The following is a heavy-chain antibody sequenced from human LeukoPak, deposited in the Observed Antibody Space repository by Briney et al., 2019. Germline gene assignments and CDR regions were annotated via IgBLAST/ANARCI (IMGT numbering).Heavy chain of an antibody. V-gene: IGHV3-23*01. CDR3: AKGNPKLAWIQLSPVDY. Sequence: GGSLTLSWAASGFTFSSYAMSWVRQAPGKGLEWVSAISGSGGSTYYADSVKGRFTISRDNSKNTLYLQMNSLRAEDTAVYYCAKGNPKLAWIQLSPVDYWGQGTLVTVSS. D-gene: IGHD5-18*01. CDR2: ISGSGGST. J-gene: IGHJ4*02. CDR1: GFTFSSYA.